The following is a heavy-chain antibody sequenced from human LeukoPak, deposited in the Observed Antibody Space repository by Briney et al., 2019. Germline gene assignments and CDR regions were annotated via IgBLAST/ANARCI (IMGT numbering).Heavy chain of an antibody. Sequence: SETLSLTCTVSGGSISSYYWSWIRQPPGKGLEWIGYIYYSGSTYYNPSLKSRVTISVDTSKNQFSLKLSSVTAADTAVYYCARSGEGFISRFDYWGQGTLVTVSS. D-gene: IGHD7-27*01. CDR3: ARSGEGFISRFDY. CDR2: IYYSGST. CDR1: GGSISSYY. V-gene: IGHV4-59*08. J-gene: IGHJ4*02.